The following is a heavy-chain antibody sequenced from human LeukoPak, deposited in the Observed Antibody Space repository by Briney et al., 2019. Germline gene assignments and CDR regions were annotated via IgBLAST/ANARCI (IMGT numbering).Heavy chain of an antibody. Sequence: GASVKVSCKASGYTFTGYYMHWVRQAPGQGLEWMGWINPNSGGTNYAQKFQGRVTMTRDTSISTAYMELSRLRSDDTAVYYCARDWIVGATEEFDYWGQGTLVTVSS. D-gene: IGHD1-26*01. J-gene: IGHJ4*02. CDR1: GYTFTGYY. CDR3: ARDWIVGATEEFDY. CDR2: INPNSGGT. V-gene: IGHV1-2*02.